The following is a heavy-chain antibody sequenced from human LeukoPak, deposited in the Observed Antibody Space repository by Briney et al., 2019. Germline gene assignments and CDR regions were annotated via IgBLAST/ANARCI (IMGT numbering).Heavy chain of an antibody. CDR3: GSNFTGAAAGTTHGYYGMDV. J-gene: IGHJ6*02. Sequence: SVKVSCKASGGTFSSYAISWVRQAPGQGLEWMGRIIPIFGIANYAQKFQGRVTITADKSTSTAYMELSSLRSEDMAVYYWGSNFTGAAAGTTHGYYGMDVGGQGTTATVSS. CDR1: GGTFSSYA. CDR2: IIPIFGIA. D-gene: IGHD6-13*01. V-gene: IGHV1-69*04.